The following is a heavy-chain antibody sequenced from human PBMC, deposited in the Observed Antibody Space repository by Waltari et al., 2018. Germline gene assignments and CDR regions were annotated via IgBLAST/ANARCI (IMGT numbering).Heavy chain of an antibody. CDR1: GFPFSSFE. J-gene: IGHJ4*02. V-gene: IGHV3-48*03. D-gene: IGHD2-21*02. CDR3: ARESPNCVGDCLDY. CDR2: ITASGDTM. Sequence: EVQLVESGGGLVQPGGSLRLSCTTSGFPFSSFEMTWVRQAPGKGLEWVSYITASGDTMFYTDSVKGRLTISRDNAKNALYLQMNSLRVEDTAVYYCARESPNCVGDCLDYWGQGTLVTVSS.